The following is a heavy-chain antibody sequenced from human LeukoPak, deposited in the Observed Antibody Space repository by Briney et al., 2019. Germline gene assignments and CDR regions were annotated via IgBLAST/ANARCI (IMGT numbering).Heavy chain of an antibody. V-gene: IGHV4-59*01. CDR3: ASRIVGATTLTVY. CDR1: GGSISSYY. CDR2: IYYSGST. J-gene: IGHJ4*02. Sequence: PSETLSLTCTVSGGSISSYYWSWIRQPPGKGLEWIGYIYYSGSTNYDPSLKSRVTISVDTSKNQFSLKLSSVTAADTAVYYCASRIVGATTLTVYWGQGTLVTVSS. D-gene: IGHD1-26*01.